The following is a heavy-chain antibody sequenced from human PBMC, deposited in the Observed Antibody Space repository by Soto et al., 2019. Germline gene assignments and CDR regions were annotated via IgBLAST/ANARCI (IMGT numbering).Heavy chain of an antibody. CDR2: INSDGSST. J-gene: IGHJ6*03. CDR1: GFTFSSYW. Sequence: EVQLVESGGGLVQPGGSLRLSCAASGFTFSSYWMHWVRQAPGKGLVWVSRINSDGSSTSYADSVKGRFTISRDNAKNTLYLQMNSLRAEDTAVYYCARFTLGYCSGGSCYPTRGYYYYYMDVWGKGTTVTVSS. V-gene: IGHV3-74*01. D-gene: IGHD2-15*01. CDR3: ARFTLGYCSGGSCYPTRGYYYYYMDV.